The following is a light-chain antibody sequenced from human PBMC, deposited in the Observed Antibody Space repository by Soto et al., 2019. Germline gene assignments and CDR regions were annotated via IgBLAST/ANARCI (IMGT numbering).Light chain of an antibody. CDR2: DNY. Sequence: QSVLTQPPSVSAAPGQKVTISCSGGSSNIGRNYVSWYQQLRGTAPKLLIYDNYKRPSGIPDRFSGSKSGTSATLDITGLQTGDEADYYCGTWYVSLTNGRVFGGGTKLTVL. V-gene: IGLV1-51*01. J-gene: IGLJ2*01. CDR3: GTWYVSLTNGRV. CDR1: SSNIGRNY.